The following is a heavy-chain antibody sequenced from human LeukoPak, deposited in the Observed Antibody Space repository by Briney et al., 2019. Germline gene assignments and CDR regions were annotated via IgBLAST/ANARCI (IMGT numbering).Heavy chain of an antibody. V-gene: IGHV3-48*01. D-gene: IGHD2-2*01. J-gene: IGHJ4*02. CDR2: ISSSSSTI. Sequence: GGSLRLSCAASGFTFSSYSMNWVRQAPGKGLEWVSYISSSSSTIYYADSVKGRFTISRDNAKNSLYLQMNSLRAEDTAVYYCARKAYCSSTSCYYFDYWGQGTLVTVSS. CDR1: GFTFSSYS. CDR3: ARKAYCSSTSCYYFDY.